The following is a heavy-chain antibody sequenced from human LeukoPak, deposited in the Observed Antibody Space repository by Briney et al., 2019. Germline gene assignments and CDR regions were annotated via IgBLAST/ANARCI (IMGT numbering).Heavy chain of an antibody. J-gene: IGHJ4*02. D-gene: IGHD3-10*01. V-gene: IGHV1-24*01. Sequence: GASVTVSCKVSGYTLTELSMHWVRQAPGKGLEWMGGFDPEDGETIYAQKFQGRVTMTEDTSTDTAYMELSSLRSEDTAVYYCATDAPESVWIGTKFDYWGQGTLVTVSS. CDR1: GYTLTELS. CDR2: FDPEDGET. CDR3: ATDAPESVWIGTKFDY.